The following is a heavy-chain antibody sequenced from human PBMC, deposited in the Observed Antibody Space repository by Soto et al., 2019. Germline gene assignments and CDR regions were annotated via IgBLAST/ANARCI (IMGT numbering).Heavy chain of an antibody. D-gene: IGHD3-10*01. J-gene: IGHJ6*02. CDR2: INGDGTTT. V-gene: IGHV3-74*01. Sequence: EVQLVESGGGLVQPGGSLILSCAASGFTFNNYWIHWVRQAPGKGLMWVSRINGDGTTTNYADSVKGRFAISRDNAKNTVYLQMNSLRAEDTALYYCARGVRGHYGKGVWGQGTRVTVSS. CDR1: GFTFNNYW. CDR3: ARGVRGHYGKGV.